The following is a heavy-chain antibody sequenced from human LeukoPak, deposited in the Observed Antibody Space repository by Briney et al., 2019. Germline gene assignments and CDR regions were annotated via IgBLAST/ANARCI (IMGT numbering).Heavy chain of an antibody. CDR3: ARLAETHYYDSSGFYRGDYYYYMDV. CDR2: ISANNGNT. V-gene: IGHV1-18*01. CDR1: GYTFTSYD. Sequence: GASVNVSCKASGYTFTSYDFTWVRQAPGQGLEWMGRISANNGNTKYAQKLQGRVTMTTDTSTSTAYMELRSLRSDDTAVYYCARLAETHYYDSSGFYRGDYYYYMDVWGKGTTVTVSS. D-gene: IGHD3-22*01. J-gene: IGHJ6*03.